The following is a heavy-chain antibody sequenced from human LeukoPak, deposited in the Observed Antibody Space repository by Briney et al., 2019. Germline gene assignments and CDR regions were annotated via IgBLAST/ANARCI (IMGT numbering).Heavy chain of an antibody. J-gene: IGHJ4*02. CDR2: INTDTGHP. CDR3: ARGTDY. Sequence: ASVKVSCKASGYTFTSYGMIWVRQAPGQGLDWMGWINTDTGHPTYAQGFTGRFVFSLDTSVSTAYLQISSLKAEDTAVYYCARGTDYWGQGTLVTVSS. CDR1: GYTFTSYG. V-gene: IGHV7-4-1*02.